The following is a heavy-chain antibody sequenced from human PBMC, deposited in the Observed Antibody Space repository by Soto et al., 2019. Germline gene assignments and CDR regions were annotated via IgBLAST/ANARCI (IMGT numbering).Heavy chain of an antibody. V-gene: IGHV3-33*01. CDR3: ARSTFLEWTAFDY. J-gene: IGHJ4*02. CDR2: IWYDGSNK. CDR1: GFTFSSYG. Sequence: GGSLRLSCAASGFTFSSYGMHWVRQAPGKGLEWVAVIWYDGSNKYYADSVKGRFTISRDNSKNTLYLQMNSLRAEDTDVYYCARSTFLEWTAFDYWGQGTLVTVSS. D-gene: IGHD3-3*01.